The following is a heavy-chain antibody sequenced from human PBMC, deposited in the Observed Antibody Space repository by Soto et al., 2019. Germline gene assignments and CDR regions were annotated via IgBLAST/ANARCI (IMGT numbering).Heavy chain of an antibody. CDR2: ISYDGSNK. J-gene: IGHJ4*02. Sequence: AGGSLRLSCAASGFTFSSYGMHWVRQAPGKGLEWVAVISYDGSNKYYADSVKGRFTISRDNSKNTLYLQMNSLRAEDTAVYYCAKDWAPVVTYYLDYWGQGTLVTVSS. CDR3: AKDWAPVVTYYLDY. V-gene: IGHV3-30*18. D-gene: IGHD2-15*01. CDR1: GFTFSSYG.